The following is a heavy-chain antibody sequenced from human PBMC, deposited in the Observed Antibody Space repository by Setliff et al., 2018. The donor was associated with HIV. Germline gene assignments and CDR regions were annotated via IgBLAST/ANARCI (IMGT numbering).Heavy chain of an antibody. CDR2: FHHSGSP. Sequence: SETLSLTCTVSGDSISNYHWSWIRQPPGKRLEFIGFFHHSGSPIYNPSLDSRVNISVGTSKHQFSLNLISVTSADTAVYYCARSLARDYWYFSHWGRGSLVTVSS. CDR1: GDSISNYH. D-gene: IGHD6-6*01. J-gene: IGHJ2*01. CDR3: ARSLARDYWYFSH. V-gene: IGHV4-59*13.